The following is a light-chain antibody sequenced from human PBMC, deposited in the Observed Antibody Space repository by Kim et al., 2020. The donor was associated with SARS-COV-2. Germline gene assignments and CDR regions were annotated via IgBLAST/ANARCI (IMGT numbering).Light chain of an antibody. Sequence: GHPLPRSSAGTGRCMGVFNFVSWYQHYPGRAPKLLIFQVTKRRSGVPDRFSATKSGNTAALSVSGLQAEDEADYYCSSYAGNNKGVFGGGTQLTVL. J-gene: IGLJ3*02. CDR2: QVT. CDR1: GRCMGVFNF. V-gene: IGLV2-8*01. CDR3: SSYAGNNKGV.